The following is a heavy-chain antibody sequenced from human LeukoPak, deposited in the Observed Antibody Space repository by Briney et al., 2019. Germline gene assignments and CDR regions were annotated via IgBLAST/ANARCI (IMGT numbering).Heavy chain of an antibody. J-gene: IGHJ3*02. CDR2: IYYSGST. Sequence: PSETLSLTCAVYGGSFSGYYWSWLRQPPGKGLEWIGYIYYSGSTYYNPSLKSRVTISVDTSKNQFSLTLSSVTAADTAVYYCARVPALIDIWGQGTMVTVSS. CDR1: GGSFSGYY. CDR3: ARVPALIDI. D-gene: IGHD2-2*01. V-gene: IGHV4-30-4*08.